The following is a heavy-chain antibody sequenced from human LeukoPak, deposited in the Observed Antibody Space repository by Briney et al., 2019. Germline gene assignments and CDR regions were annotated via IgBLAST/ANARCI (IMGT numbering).Heavy chain of an antibody. CDR3: ARDAAGLTGRGDS. V-gene: IGHV1-18*01. J-gene: IGHJ4*02. CDR1: GYTFTSYG. Sequence: ASVKVSCKASGYTFTSYGVSWVRQAPGQGLEWRGWISAYNGNTNYAQNLQGRVTVTTDTSTSTAYMELRSLRSDDTAVYYCARDAAGLTGRGDSWGQGTLVTVSS. D-gene: IGHD1-20*01. CDR2: ISAYNGNT.